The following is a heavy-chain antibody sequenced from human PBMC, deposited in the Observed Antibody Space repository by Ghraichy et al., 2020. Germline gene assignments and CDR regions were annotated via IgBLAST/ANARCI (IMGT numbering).Heavy chain of an antibody. D-gene: IGHD6-13*01. V-gene: IGHV1-69*13. Sequence: SAKVSCKASGGTFSSYAISWVRQAPGQGLEWMGGIIPIFGTANYAQKFQGRVTITADESTSTAYMELSSLRSEDTAVYYCARSGGQQLAHYYYGMDVWGQGTTVTVSS. CDR1: GGTFSSYA. CDR2: IIPIFGTA. CDR3: ARSGGQQLAHYYYGMDV. J-gene: IGHJ6*02.